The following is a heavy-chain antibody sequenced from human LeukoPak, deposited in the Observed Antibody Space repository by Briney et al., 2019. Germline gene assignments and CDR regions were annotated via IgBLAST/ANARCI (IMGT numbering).Heavy chain of an antibody. CDR2: INPSGGST. Sequence: ASVKVSCKASGYIFTSYYMHWVRQAPGQGLEWVGIINPSGGSTIYAQKFQGRVTMTRDMSTTTVYMELSSLRSEDTAMYYCARDLSRDYYGSGNRGLDYWGQGTLVTVSS. CDR3: ARDLSRDYYGSGNRGLDY. J-gene: IGHJ4*02. CDR1: GYIFTSYY. D-gene: IGHD3-10*01. V-gene: IGHV1-46*01.